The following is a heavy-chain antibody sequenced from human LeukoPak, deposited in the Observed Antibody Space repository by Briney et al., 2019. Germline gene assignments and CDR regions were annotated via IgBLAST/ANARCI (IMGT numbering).Heavy chain of an antibody. J-gene: IGHJ3*02. D-gene: IGHD4-17*01. Sequence: SLRLSCAASGFTFTSYTMNWVPQAPGKELKGVSTISSGNSYINYGGAVTGRFTISRDNAKNSLYLLLNSPRAEDTAVYYCTRVQPSGDYAALDIWGEGTMVTVSS. CDR1: GFTFTSYT. V-gene: IGHV3-21*01. CDR3: TRVQPSGDYAALDI. CDR2: ISSGNSYI.